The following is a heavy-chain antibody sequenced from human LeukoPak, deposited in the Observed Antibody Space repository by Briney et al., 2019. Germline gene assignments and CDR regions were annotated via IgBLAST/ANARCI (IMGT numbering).Heavy chain of an antibody. V-gene: IGHV3-43*02. J-gene: IGHJ4*02. CDR1: GLNFGESA. Sequence: GGSLRLSCVASGLNFGESAMHWVRQAPGKGLEWVSLISADGGSAFSADSVKGRFSISRDNSKNSLYLQMNSLRSEDTAMYYCAKESGKFNYWGQGTLVVVSS. CDR2: ISADGGSA. CDR3: AKESGKFNY. D-gene: IGHD3-10*01.